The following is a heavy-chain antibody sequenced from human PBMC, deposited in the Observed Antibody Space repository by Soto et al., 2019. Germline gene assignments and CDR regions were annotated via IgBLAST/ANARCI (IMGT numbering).Heavy chain of an antibody. V-gene: IGHV3-30*18. Sequence: QVQLVESGGGVVQPGRSLRLSCAASGFTFSSYGMHWVRQAPGKGLEWVAVISYDGSNKYYADSVKGRFTISRDNSKNTLYLQMNSLRAEDKAVYYCAKDVWSGYSSGWYADYYYGMDVWGQGTTFTVSS. CDR1: GFTFSSYG. CDR2: ISYDGSNK. CDR3: AKDVWSGYSSGWYADYYYGMDV. J-gene: IGHJ6*02. D-gene: IGHD6-19*01.